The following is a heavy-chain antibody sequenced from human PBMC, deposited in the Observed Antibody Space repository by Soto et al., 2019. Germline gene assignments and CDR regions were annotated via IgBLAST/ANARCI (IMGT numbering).Heavy chain of an antibody. Sequence: GASVKVSCKASGYTFTSYAMHWVRQAPGQRLEWMGWINAGNGNTKYSQKYQGRVTITRDTSASTAYMELSSLRSEDTAMYYYARFWGIAAAGKYARGFDPWGHGTLVTVSS. CDR1: GYTFTSYA. D-gene: IGHD6-13*01. J-gene: IGHJ5*02. V-gene: IGHV1-3*01. CDR3: ARFWGIAAAGKYARGFDP. CDR2: INAGNGNT.